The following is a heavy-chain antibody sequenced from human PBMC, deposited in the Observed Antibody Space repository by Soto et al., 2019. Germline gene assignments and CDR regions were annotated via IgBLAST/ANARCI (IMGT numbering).Heavy chain of an antibody. V-gene: IGHV4-59*02. CDR1: GGSVNTNY. Sequence: SETLSLTCTVSGGSVNTNYWTWIRQPPGRGPQWIGNIDYSGRPHYNPSLKSRVSMSIDMSKNQFSLRLNSVTAADTAVYYCARGRKDIVGPPDVFDVWGQGTMVTVSS. D-gene: IGHD2-21*01. CDR2: IDYSGRP. CDR3: ARGRKDIVGPPDVFDV. J-gene: IGHJ3*01.